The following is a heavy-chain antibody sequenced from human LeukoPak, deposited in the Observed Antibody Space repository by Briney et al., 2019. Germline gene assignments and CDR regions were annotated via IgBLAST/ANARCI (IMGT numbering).Heavy chain of an antibody. Sequence: GGSLRLSCAASGFTFSSYWMHWVRQAPGKGLVWVSRINTDGSSTSYADSVKGRFTISRDNAENTLYLQMNSLRAEDTAVYYCARDDPVVANGYWGQGTLVTVSS. V-gene: IGHV3-74*01. D-gene: IGHD3-22*01. CDR3: ARDDPVVANGY. CDR2: INTDGSST. J-gene: IGHJ4*02. CDR1: GFTFSSYW.